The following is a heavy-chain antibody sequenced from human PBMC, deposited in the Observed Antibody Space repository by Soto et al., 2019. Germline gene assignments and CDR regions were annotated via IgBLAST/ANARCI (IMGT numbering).Heavy chain of an antibody. CDR3: ARASQMVINPYYYPMDV. V-gene: IGHV1-69*13. CDR1: RVAFSKFI. D-gene: IGHD3-22*01. Sequence: SVKVSCKASRVAFSKFIVTWVRQAPGLGLEWVGGIIPIFGTANYAQKFQGRVTITADESTSTSYMEVNNLRSEDTAVYYCARASQMVINPYYYPMDVWGQGTTVTVSS. J-gene: IGHJ6*02. CDR2: IIPIFGTA.